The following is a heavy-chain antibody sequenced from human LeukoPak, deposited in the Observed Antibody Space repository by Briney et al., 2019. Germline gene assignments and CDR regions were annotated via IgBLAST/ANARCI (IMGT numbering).Heavy chain of an antibody. Sequence: GGSLRLSCAASGFTFSSYAIHWVRQAPGKGLEWVAVISNDGINKYYADSVKGRFTISRDNSKNTLYLQMNSLRAEDTAVYYCAKGQGAAAGRLFNWGQGTLVTVSS. V-gene: IGHV3-30-3*01. CDR2: ISNDGINK. D-gene: IGHD6-13*01. CDR1: GFTFSSYA. J-gene: IGHJ4*02. CDR3: AKGQGAAAGRLFN.